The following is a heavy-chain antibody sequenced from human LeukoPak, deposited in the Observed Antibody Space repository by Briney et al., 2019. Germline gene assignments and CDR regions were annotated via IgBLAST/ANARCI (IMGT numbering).Heavy chain of an antibody. D-gene: IGHD3-22*01. CDR3: ARTKYYYDSSGYPDAFDI. V-gene: IGHV3-53*01. CDR1: GFTFSAYA. J-gene: IGHJ3*02. Sequence: GGSLRLSCEASGFTFSAYAMTWVRQAPGKGLEWVSVIYSSGSTYYADSVEGRFTISRDNSKNTLYLQMNGLRAEDTAVYYCARTKYYYDSSGYPDAFDIWGQGTMVTVSS. CDR2: IYSSGST.